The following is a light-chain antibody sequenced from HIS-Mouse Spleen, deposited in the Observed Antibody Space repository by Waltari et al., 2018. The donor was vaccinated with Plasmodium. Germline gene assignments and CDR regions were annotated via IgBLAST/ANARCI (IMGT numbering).Light chain of an antibody. CDR2: EGS. Sequence: QSALTPPASVSGSPGQSITISCPGTSSDVGSYNLVSWYQQHPGKAPKLMIYEGSKRPSGVSNRFSGSKSGNTASLTISGLQAEDEADYYCCSYAGSSTVVFGGGTKLTVL. J-gene: IGLJ2*01. CDR3: CSYAGSSTVV. CDR1: SSDVGSYNL. V-gene: IGLV2-23*01.